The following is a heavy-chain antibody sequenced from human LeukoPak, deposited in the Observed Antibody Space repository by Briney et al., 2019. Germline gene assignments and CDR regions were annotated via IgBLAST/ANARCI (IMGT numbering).Heavy chain of an antibody. CDR1: GGSISSDSYY. V-gene: IGHV4-61*02. J-gene: IGHJ4*02. Sequence: SETPSLTCTVSGGSISSDSYYWSWIRQPAGKGLEWIGRIYTSGSTNYNPSLKSRVTMSADTSKNQFSLKLRSVTAADTAVYYCARDFWSGSYYFDYWGQGTLVTVSS. D-gene: IGHD3-3*01. CDR3: ARDFWSGSYYFDY. CDR2: IYTSGST.